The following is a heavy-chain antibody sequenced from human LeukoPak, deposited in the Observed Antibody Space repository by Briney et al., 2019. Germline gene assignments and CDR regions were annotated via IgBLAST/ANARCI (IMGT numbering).Heavy chain of an antibody. CDR1: GDSVSSNSAA. D-gene: IGHD2-15*01. CDR2: TYYRSKWYN. V-gene: IGHV6-1*01. CDR3: ARAPRYCSGGSCYYFDY. J-gene: IGHJ4*02. Sequence: SQTLSLTCAISGDSVSSNSAAWNWLRQSPSRGLEWLGRTYYRSKWYNDYAVSVKSRITINPDTSKNQFSLQLNSVTPEDTAVYYCARAPRYCSGGSCYYFDYWGQGTLVTVSS.